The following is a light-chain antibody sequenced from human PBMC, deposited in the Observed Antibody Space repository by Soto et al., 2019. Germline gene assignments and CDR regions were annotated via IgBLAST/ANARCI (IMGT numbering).Light chain of an antibody. CDR1: QSVSNF. CDR2: DAS. V-gene: IGKV3-11*01. J-gene: IGKJ1*01. CDR3: QQRSIWPPWT. Sequence: IVLTQTPATLSLSPGERATLTCRASQSVSNFLAWYQHKPGQAPRLLIYDASIRAAGVPARFSGSGSGTDFSLTISGLEPEDFAIYYCQQRSIWPPWTFGQGTKVDIK.